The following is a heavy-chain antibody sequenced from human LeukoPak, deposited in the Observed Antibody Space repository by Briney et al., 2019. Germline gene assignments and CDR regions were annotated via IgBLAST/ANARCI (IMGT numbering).Heavy chain of an antibody. Sequence: SQTLSLTCAISGDSVSSNSAAWNWRRQSPSRGVQWLGRTYYRSKWYNEYAVSVKSRIIINPDTSKNQFSLQVNSVTPEDTAVYYCARSSGNYPPDSWGQGTLVTVSS. CDR3: ARSSGNYPPDS. CDR2: TYYRSKWYN. CDR1: GDSVSSNSAA. V-gene: IGHV6-1*01. D-gene: IGHD1-26*01. J-gene: IGHJ4*02.